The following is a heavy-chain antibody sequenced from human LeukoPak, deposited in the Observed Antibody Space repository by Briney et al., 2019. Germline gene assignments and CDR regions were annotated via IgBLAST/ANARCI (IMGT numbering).Heavy chain of an antibody. V-gene: IGHV1-2*06. CDR2: INPNSGGT. CDR3: ARDLGRYSYGLGWFDP. J-gene: IGHJ5*02. CDR1: GCTFTGYY. Sequence: ASVKVSCKASGCTFTGYYMHWVRQAPGQGLEWMGRINPNSGGTNYAQKFQGRVTMTRDTSISTAYMELSRLRSDDTAVYYCARDLGRYSYGLGWFDPWGQGTLVTVSS. D-gene: IGHD5-18*01.